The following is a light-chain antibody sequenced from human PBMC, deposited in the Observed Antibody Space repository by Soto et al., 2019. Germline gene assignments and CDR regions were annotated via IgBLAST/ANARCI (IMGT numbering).Light chain of an antibody. V-gene: IGLV2-14*01. Sequence: LTQPASVSGSPGQSITISCTGSSSDVGAYNYVSWYQQHPGKAPRLMIYEVTNRPSGVSNRFSGSKSGNTASLTISGLRAEDEADYYCSSYTSGSTLVVFGGGTKLTVL. CDR1: SSDVGAYNY. J-gene: IGLJ2*01. CDR3: SSYTSGSTLVV. CDR2: EVT.